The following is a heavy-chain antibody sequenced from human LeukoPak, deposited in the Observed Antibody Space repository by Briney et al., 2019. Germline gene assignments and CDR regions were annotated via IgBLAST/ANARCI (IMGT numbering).Heavy chain of an antibody. D-gene: IGHD1-26*01. CDR2: IYYIRNT. Sequence: SETPPLTCTVSGGSVGSAGYYWSWIRQPPGGGLEWIGYIYYIRNTNYNPSLKSRVTMSLDPSKNQFSLKLNSVTAADTAVYYCARTQSQSGSYRYYFGYWGQGTLVTVSS. J-gene: IGHJ4*02. CDR1: GGSVGSAGYY. V-gene: IGHV4-61*08. CDR3: ARTQSQSGSYRYYFGY.